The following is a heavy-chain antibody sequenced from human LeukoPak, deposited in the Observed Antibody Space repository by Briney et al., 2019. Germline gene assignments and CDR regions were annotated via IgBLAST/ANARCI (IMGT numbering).Heavy chain of an antibody. CDR1: GYSFTSYW. J-gene: IGHJ6*02. CDR3: ASQMYYYDSSGYYDPQGDYYYGMDV. V-gene: IGHV5-10-1*01. Sequence: GESLQISCQGSGYSFTSYWISWVRQMPGKGLEWMGRIDPSDSYTNYSPSFQGHVTISADKSISTAYLQWSSLKASDTAMYYCASQMYYYDSSGYYDPQGDYYYGMDVWGQGTTVTVSS. CDR2: IDPSDSYT. D-gene: IGHD3-22*01.